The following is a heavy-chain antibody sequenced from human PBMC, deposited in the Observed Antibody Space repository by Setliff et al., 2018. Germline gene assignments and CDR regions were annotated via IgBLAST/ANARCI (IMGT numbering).Heavy chain of an antibody. D-gene: IGHD2-2*01. J-gene: IGHJ4*02. V-gene: IGHV1-18*01. CDR2: ISAYTGNT. CDR3: SRLVRYCTQTSCQRASGDDY. CDR1: GYTFTNYA. Sequence: ASVKVSCKASGYTFTNYAISWVRQAPGQGLEWMGWISAYTGNTYYAPRLQGRATMTTDTSTTTAYLELRSLTSDDAAVYYCSRLVRYCTQTSCQRASGDDYWGQGTLVTVSS.